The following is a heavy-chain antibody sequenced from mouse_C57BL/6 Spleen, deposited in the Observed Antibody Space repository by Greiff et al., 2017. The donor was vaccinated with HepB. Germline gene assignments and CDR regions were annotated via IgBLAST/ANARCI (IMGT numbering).Heavy chain of an antibody. V-gene: IGHV1-42*01. CDR2: INPSTGGT. CDR1: GYSFTGYY. D-gene: IGHD2-2*01. CDR3: ARGEIYYGYDGWFAY. J-gene: IGHJ3*01. Sequence: EVKLMESGPELVKPGASVKISCKASGYSFTGYYMNWVKQSPEKSLEWIGEINPSTGGTTYNQKFKAKATLTVDKSSSTAYMQLKSLTSEDSAVYYCARGEIYYGYDGWFAYWGQGTLVTVSA.